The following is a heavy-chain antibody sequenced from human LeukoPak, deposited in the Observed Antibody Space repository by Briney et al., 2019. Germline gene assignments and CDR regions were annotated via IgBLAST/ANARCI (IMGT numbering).Heavy chain of an antibody. J-gene: IGHJ4*02. CDR3: ASIVEVVPDDIMDKYGDYYFDY. CDR2: ISAYNGNT. Sequence: ASVKVSFKASGYTFTSYGISWVRQAPGQGLEWMGWISAYNGNTNYSQKLQGRVTMTTDTSTSTAYMELGSLSSADTAVYYCASIVEVVPDDIMDKYGDYYFDYWGQGTLVTVSS. V-gene: IGHV1-18*01. D-gene: IGHD2-2*01. CDR1: GYTFTSYG.